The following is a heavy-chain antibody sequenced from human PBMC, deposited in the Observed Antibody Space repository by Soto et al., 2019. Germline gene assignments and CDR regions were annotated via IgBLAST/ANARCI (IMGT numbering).Heavy chain of an antibody. CDR3: ARVLDYGDYGGHGMDY. CDR1: GGTFSSYA. V-gene: IGHV1-69*01. J-gene: IGHJ4*02. D-gene: IGHD4-17*01. CDR2: IIPIFGTA. Sequence: QVQLVQSGAEVKKPGSSVKVSCKASGGTFSSYAISWVRQAPGQGLEWMGGIIPIFGTANYARKFQGRVTITADEPTSTAYMELSSLRSEDTAVYYCARVLDYGDYGGHGMDYWGQGTLVTVSS.